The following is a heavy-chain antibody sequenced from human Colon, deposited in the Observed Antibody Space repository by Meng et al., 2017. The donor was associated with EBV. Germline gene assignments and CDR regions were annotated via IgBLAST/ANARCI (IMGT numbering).Heavy chain of an antibody. Sequence: QVTLQASGPGLGKPSGTLSPTCDVSGGSLSSRNWWSWVRQPPGKGLEWIGEIYHSGSTNYNPSLKSRVTISVDESKNQFSLRLSSVTAADTAVYYCARVGAYCGGDCYHPRWGQGTLVTVSS. J-gene: IGHJ4*02. CDR3: ARVGAYCGGDCYHPR. CDR1: GGSLSSRNW. CDR2: IYHSGST. V-gene: IGHV4-4*02. D-gene: IGHD2-21*02.